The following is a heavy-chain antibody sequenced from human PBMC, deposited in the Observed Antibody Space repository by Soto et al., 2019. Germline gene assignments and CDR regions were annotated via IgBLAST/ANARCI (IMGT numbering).Heavy chain of an antibody. Sequence: QVHLQESGPGLVRPSETLSLSCSVSGDSMATGGHYYNWIRHLPGKGLEWIGYIYYSGATHYSPSIRQRASISINTSKNQLSLRLTSVTAADTALYFCARDKDLEPTVWGYWGQGIQVTVSS. D-gene: IGHD7-27*01. CDR2: IYYSGAT. V-gene: IGHV4-31*02. CDR3: ARDKDLEPTVWGY. J-gene: IGHJ4*02. CDR1: GDSMATGGHY.